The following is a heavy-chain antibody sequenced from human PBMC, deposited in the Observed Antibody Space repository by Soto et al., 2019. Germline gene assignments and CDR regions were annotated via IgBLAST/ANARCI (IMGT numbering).Heavy chain of an antibody. V-gene: IGHV3-21*01. D-gene: IGHD2-15*01. CDR2: IDSSSTFI. J-gene: IGHJ1*01. CDR1: GFTFNTYS. Sequence: EVQLVESGGGLVKPGGSLRLSCAASGFTFNTYSMDWVRQAPGKGLEWVASIDSSSTFIYHIDSVKGRFSISRDNAKNSLFLQMDSLRVEDTAVYYCASRGGTYWGLGTLVTVSS. CDR3: ASRGGTY.